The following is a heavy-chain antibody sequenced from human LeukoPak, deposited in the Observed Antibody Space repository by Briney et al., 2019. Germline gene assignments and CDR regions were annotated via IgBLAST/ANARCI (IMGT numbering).Heavy chain of an antibody. J-gene: IGHJ4*02. CDR3: ARHVLWFGELSYFDY. D-gene: IGHD3-10*01. CDR2: IYYSGST. Sequence: SETLSLTCTVSGGCISSSSYYWGWIRQPPGKGLEWIGSIYYSGSTYYNPSLKSRVTISVDTSKNQFSLKLSSVTAADTAVYYCARHVLWFGELSYFDYWGQGTLVTVSS. V-gene: IGHV4-39*01. CDR1: GGCISSSSYY.